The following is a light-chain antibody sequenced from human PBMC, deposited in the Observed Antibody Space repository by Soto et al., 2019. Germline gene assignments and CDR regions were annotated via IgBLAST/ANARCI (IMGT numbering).Light chain of an antibody. CDR2: DAC. J-gene: IGKJ4*01. V-gene: IGKV1-33*01. Sequence: DIQMPQSPSSLSASQGKEPPSPSQASQDISNYLNWYQQKPGKAPKLLIYDACDLETGVPSRFSGSGSGTDFTFTISSLQPEDIATYYCQQYDNLPLTFGGGTKVDIK. CDR3: QQYDNLPLT. CDR1: QDISNY.